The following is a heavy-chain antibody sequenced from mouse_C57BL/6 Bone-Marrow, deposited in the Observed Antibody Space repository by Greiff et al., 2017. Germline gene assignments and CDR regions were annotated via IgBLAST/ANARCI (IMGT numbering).Heavy chain of an antibody. CDR2: IYPRSGNT. CDR3: AREDPIDYDCDEAWFAY. V-gene: IGHV1-81*01. CDR1: GYTFTSYG. D-gene: IGHD2-4*01. Sequence: QVQLQQSGAELARPGASVKLSCKASGYTFTSYGISWVKQRTGQGLEWIGEIYPRSGNTYYPETFKGKAPLTADKSSSTAYMELRSLTSEDSAVYFCAREDPIDYDCDEAWFAYWGQGTLVTVSA. J-gene: IGHJ3*01.